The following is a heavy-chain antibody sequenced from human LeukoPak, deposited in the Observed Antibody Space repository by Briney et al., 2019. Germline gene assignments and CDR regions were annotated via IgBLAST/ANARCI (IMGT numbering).Heavy chain of an antibody. V-gene: IGHV3-53*01. D-gene: IGHD5-18*01. CDR2: IYSGGST. CDR3: ARADTAMALDY. CDR1: GFTVSSNY. J-gene: IGHJ4*02. Sequence: GGSLRLSCAASGFTVSSNYMSWVRQAPGKGLEWVSVIYSGGSTYYADSVKGRFTISRDNSKNTLYLQMNRLRAEDTAVYYCARADTAMALDYWGQGTLVTVSS.